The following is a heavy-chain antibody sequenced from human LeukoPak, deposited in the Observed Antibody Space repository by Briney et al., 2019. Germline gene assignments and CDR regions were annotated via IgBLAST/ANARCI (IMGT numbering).Heavy chain of an antibody. CDR1: GFTFSNAW. J-gene: IGHJ4*02. CDR3: TTEVTMTVVVPDY. Sequence: GGSLRLSCAASGFTFSNAWMSWVRQAPGKGLEWVGRIKSKTDGGTTDYAAPVKGRFTISRDDSKNTLYLQMNSLKTEDTAVYYCTTEVTMTVVVPDYWGQGTLVTVSS. CDR2: IKSKTDGGTT. D-gene: IGHD3-22*01. V-gene: IGHV3-15*01.